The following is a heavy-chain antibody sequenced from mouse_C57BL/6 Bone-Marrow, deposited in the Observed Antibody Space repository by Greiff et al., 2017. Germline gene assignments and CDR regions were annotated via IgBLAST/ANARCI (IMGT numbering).Heavy chain of an antibody. D-gene: IGHD1-1*01. CDR1: GYSITSGYY. CDR2: FSYDGSN. J-gene: IGHJ4*01. Sequence: EVKLMESGPGLVKPSPSLSLTCSVTGYSITSGYYWYWIRLFPGNKLEWMGYFSYDGSNNSNPSLKNRISITRDTSKNQFFLKLNSVTTEYTATYYGARVPFITTVGELDYGGQGTSVTGTS. V-gene: IGHV3-6*01. CDR3: ARVPFITTVGELDY.